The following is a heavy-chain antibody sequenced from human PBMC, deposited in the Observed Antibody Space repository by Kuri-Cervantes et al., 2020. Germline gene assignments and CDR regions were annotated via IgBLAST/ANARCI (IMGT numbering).Heavy chain of an antibody. J-gene: IGHJ6*02. CDR1: GFTFSSYA. CDR3: ARDGDSSGYWPYYYYGMDV. D-gene: IGHD3-22*01. CDR2: ISYDGSNK. Sequence: LSLTCAASGFTFSSYAMHWVRQAPGKGLEWVAVISYDGSNKYYADSVKGRFTISRDNSKNTLYLQMNSLRAEDTAVYYCARDGDSSGYWPYYYYGMDVWGQGTTVTVSS. V-gene: IGHV3-30-3*01.